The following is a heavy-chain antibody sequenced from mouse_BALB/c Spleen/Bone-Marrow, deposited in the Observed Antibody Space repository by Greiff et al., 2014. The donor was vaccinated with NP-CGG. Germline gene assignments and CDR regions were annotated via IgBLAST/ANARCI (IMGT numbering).Heavy chain of an antibody. CDR1: GYVFSTYW. V-gene: IGHV1-80*01. J-gene: IGHJ2*01. Sequence: VQLQQSGAELVRPGSSVKISCKSSGYVFSTYWINWVKQRPGQGLEWIGQIYPGDGDTDFNGKFKDKATLTADESSNTAYVQLSSLTSEDSAVYFCARGGISVDYWGQGTTLTVSS. CDR2: IYPGDGDT. CDR3: ARGGISVDY.